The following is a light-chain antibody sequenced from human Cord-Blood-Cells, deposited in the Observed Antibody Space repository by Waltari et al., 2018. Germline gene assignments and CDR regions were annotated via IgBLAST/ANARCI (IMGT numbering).Light chain of an antibody. CDR1: SSNIGSNY. Sequence: QSVLTQPPSASGTPGQRVTISCSGSSSNIGSNYVYWYQQLPGTAPKLMIYDVSKRPSGVSNRFSGSKSGNTASLTISGLQAEDEADYYCSSYTSSSTWVFGGGTKLTVL. V-gene: IGLV1-47*02. J-gene: IGLJ3*02. CDR3: SSYTSSSTWV. CDR2: DVS.